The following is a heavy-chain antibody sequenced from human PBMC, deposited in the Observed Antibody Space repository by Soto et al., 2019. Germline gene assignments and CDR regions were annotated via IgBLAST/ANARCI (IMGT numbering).Heavy chain of an antibody. CDR3: ARGSGIVALPGEFEDVKYDY. CDR1: GQSFSGHS. J-gene: IGHJ4*02. Sequence: QVQLQQWGAGLVKPSETLYLSCAVYGQSFSGHSWAWIRQPQGKGLEWIGEINESGSTYYNPSLKSRVTISTDTSKNQFSLKLSSVSAADTAAYFCARGSGIVALPGEFEDVKYDYWGQGTLVNVSS. V-gene: IGHV4-34*01. CDR2: INESGST. D-gene: IGHD2-21*01.